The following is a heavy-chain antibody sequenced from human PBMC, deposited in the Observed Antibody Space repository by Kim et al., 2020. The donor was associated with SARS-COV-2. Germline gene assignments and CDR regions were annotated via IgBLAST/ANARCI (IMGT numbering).Heavy chain of an antibody. CDR2: FDPEDGET. CDR3: ATYPAAAGLFDY. Sequence: ASLKVSCKVSGYTLTELSMHWVRQAPGKGLEWMGGFDPEDGETIYAQKFQGRVTMTEDTSTDTAYMELSSLRSEDTAVYYCATYPAAAGLFDYWGQGTLVTVSS. V-gene: IGHV1-24*01. CDR1: GYTLTELS. J-gene: IGHJ4*02. D-gene: IGHD6-13*01.